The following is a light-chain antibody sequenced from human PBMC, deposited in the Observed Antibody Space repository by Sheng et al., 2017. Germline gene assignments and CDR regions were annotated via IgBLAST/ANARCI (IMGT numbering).Light chain of an antibody. J-gene: IGLJ3*02. Sequence: QSVLTQPPSVSAAPGQKVTISCSGSSSNLGNNYVSWYQHLSGTAPKLLIYDDNQRPSGISDRFSGSKSGTSATLGISGLQTGDEADYYCGTWDSSLSAGVFGGGTKLTVL. CDR2: DDN. CDR3: GTWDSSLSAGV. V-gene: IGLV1-51*01. CDR1: SSNLGNNY.